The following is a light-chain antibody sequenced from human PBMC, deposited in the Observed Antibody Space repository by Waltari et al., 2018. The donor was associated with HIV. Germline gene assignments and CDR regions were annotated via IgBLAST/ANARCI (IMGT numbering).Light chain of an antibody. CDR2: DAS. CDR3: QQRSNWPLIS. Sequence: EIFLTQSPATLSLSPGEKATLSCRASQNVDNYLAWYQQKHGQSPRLLIYDASNRATGIPPRFSGSGSGTDFTLTISNLEPEDFAVYYCQQRSNWPLISFGQGTRLGIK. CDR1: QNVDNY. V-gene: IGKV3-11*01. J-gene: IGKJ5*01.